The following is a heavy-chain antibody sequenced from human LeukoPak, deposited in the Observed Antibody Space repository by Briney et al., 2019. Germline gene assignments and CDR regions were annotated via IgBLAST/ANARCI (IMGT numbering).Heavy chain of an antibody. V-gene: IGHV3-30*02. CDR1: GFTFSSYG. CDR3: AKERGGSGSYGSGFDY. J-gene: IGHJ4*02. Sequence: GRSLRLSCAAPGFTFSSYGMHWVRQAPGKGLEWVAFIRYDGSNKYYADSVKGRFTISRDNSKNTLYLQMNSLRAEDTAVYYCAKERGGSGSYGSGFDYWGQGTLVTVSS. CDR2: IRYDGSNK. D-gene: IGHD3-10*01.